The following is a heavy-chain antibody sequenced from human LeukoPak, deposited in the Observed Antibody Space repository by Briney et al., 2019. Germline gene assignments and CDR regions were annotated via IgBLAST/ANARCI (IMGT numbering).Heavy chain of an antibody. J-gene: IGHJ4*02. CDR1: GHTFTNYG. CDR2: ISAYNGNT. Sequence: ASVKVSCKTSGHTFTNYGFTWVRQAPGQGLEWMGWISAYNGNTTYAQKLQGRVTMTTETSTSTVYMELRSLRSDDMGVYYCARGGMSTVVDYWGQGTLVTVSP. V-gene: IGHV1-18*03. D-gene: IGHD4-11*01. CDR3: ARGGMSTVVDY.